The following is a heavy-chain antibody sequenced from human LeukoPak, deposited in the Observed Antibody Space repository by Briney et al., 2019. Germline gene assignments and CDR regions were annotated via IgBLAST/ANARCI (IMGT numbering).Heavy chain of an antibody. J-gene: IGHJ4*02. CDR2: IIPNIDVT. V-gene: IGHV1-69*04. D-gene: IGHD2-21*01. CDR1: GVTFSSYS. CDR3: ARVPSDAINTDWHYFDY. Sequence: GAAVKVSCKASGVTFSSYSISWVRQAPGQGLECMGMIIPNIDVTTYAQKFQGRVTITADKSTSTAYMELSRLTSEDTAVYYCARVPSDAINTDWHYFDYWGQGTLVSVSS.